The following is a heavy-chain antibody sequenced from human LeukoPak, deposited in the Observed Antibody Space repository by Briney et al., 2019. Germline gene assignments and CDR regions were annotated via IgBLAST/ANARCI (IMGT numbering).Heavy chain of an antibody. CDR2: INHSGST. Sequence: PSETLSLTCAVYGGSFSGYYWSWIRQPPGKGLEWIGEINHSGSTNYNPSLKSRVTISVDTSKNQFSLKLSSVTAADTAVYYCARTSGYCSGGSCYPRKWYFDYWGQGTLVTVSS. V-gene: IGHV4-34*01. CDR1: GGSFSGYY. J-gene: IGHJ4*02. CDR3: ARTSGYCSGGSCYPRKWYFDY. D-gene: IGHD2-15*01.